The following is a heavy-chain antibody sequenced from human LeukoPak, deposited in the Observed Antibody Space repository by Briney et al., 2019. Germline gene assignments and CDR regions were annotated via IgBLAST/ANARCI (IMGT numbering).Heavy chain of an antibody. CDR2: INHSGST. Sequence: SSETLSLTCAVYGGSFSGYYWSWIRQPPGKGLEWIGEINHSGSTNYNPSLKSRVTISVDTSENQFSLKLSSVTAADTAVYYCAIAAAGTWYYYYGMDVWGQGTTVTVSS. V-gene: IGHV4-34*01. D-gene: IGHD6-13*01. CDR3: AIAAAGTWYYYYGMDV. J-gene: IGHJ6*02. CDR1: GGSFSGYY.